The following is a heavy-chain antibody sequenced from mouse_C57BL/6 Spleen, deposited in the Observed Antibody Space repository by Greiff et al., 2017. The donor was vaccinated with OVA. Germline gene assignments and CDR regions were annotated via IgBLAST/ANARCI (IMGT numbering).Heavy chain of an antibody. CDR1: GYSITSGYY. D-gene: IGHD2-3*01. Sequence: EVKLQESGPGLVKPSQSLSLTCSVTGYSITSGYYWNWIRQFPGNKLEWMGYISYDGSNNYNPSLKNRISITRDTSKNQFFLKLNSVTTEDTATYYCARRVGDGYYPFDYWGQGTTLTVSS. J-gene: IGHJ2*01. CDR2: ISYDGSN. V-gene: IGHV3-6*01. CDR3: ARRVGDGYYPFDY.